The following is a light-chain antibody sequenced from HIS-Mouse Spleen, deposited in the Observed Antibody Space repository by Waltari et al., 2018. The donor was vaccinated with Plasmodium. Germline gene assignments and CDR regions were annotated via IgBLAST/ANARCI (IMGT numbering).Light chain of an antibody. CDR1: QSVSSY. CDR3: QQRSNWPLT. V-gene: IGKV3-11*01. Sequence: EIVLTPSLATLSLSPGERATLSCRARQSVSSYLAWYQQKPGQAPRLLIYDASNRATGIPARFSGSGSGTDFTLTISSLEPEDFAVYYCQQRSNWPLTFGGGTKVEIK. CDR2: DAS. J-gene: IGKJ4*01.